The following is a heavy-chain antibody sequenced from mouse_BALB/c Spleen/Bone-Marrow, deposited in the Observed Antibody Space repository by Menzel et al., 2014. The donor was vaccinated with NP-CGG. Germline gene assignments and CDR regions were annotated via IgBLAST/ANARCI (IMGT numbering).Heavy chain of an antibody. Sequence: EVQVVESGGGLVKPGGSLKLSCAASGFTFSSYTMPWIRQTPEKRLEWVATISSGGSYTYYPDSVKGRFTISRDNAKNTLYLQMISLKSEDTAMYYCTRDRYYGNSFAYWGQGTLVTVSA. J-gene: IGHJ3*01. CDR1: GFTFSSYT. CDR2: ISSGGSYT. D-gene: IGHD2-1*01. CDR3: TRDRYYGNSFAY. V-gene: IGHV5-6-4*01.